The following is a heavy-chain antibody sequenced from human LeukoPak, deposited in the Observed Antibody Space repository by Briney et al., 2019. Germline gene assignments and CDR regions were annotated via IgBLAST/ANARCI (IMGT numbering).Heavy chain of an antibody. CDR3: ARDVGYSYGYYAFDI. Sequence: TLSLTCTVSGGSIGGGTYYWSWIRQPAGKGLEWIGRIYTSGSTNYNPSLKGRVTISVDTSKNQFSLKLSSVTAADTAVYYCARDVGYSYGYYAFDIWGQGTMVTVSS. V-gene: IGHV4-61*02. D-gene: IGHD5-18*01. CDR2: IYTSGST. J-gene: IGHJ3*02. CDR1: GGSIGGGTYY.